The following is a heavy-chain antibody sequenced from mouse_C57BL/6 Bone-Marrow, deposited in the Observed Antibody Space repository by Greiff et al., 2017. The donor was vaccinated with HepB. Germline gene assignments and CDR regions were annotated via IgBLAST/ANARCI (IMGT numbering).Heavy chain of an antibody. Sequence: QVQLQQPGAELVMPGASVKLSCKASGYTFTSYWMHWVKQRPGQGLEWIGEIDPSDSYTNYNQKFKGKSTLTVDKSSSTAYMQLSRLTSEDSAVYYCASSDYSNSWFAYWGQGTLVTVSA. D-gene: IGHD2-5*01. V-gene: IGHV1-69*01. J-gene: IGHJ3*01. CDR1: GYTFTSYW. CDR2: IDPSDSYT. CDR3: ASSDYSNSWFAY.